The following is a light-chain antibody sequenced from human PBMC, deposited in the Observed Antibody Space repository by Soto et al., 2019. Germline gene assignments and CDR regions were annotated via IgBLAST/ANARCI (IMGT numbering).Light chain of an antibody. V-gene: IGKV1-12*01. J-gene: IGKJ1*01. CDR3: LQVSSFPRT. Sequence: IQMTQSPSSLSASIVDRVTITCRASQGIGVRLAWFQQKPGKAPQYLIQSASSLQSGVPSRFSGSGSGTEFILTINSLQPEDVAIYYCLQVSSFPRTFGQGTKVDIK. CDR2: SAS. CDR1: QGIGVR.